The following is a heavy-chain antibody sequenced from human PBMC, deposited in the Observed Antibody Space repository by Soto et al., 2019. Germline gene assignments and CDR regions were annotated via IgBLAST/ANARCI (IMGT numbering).Heavy chain of an antibody. CDR1: GGSFSGYY. D-gene: IGHD4-17*01. CDR2: INHSGST. J-gene: IGHJ6*03. CDR3: ARGRFEVTSYYYYMDV. Sequence: SETLSLTCAVYGGSFSGYYWSWIRQPPGKGLEWIGEINHSGSTNYNPSLKSRVTISVDTSKNQFSLKLSSVTAADTAVYYCARGRFEVTSYYYYMDVWGKGTTVTVSS. V-gene: IGHV4-34*01.